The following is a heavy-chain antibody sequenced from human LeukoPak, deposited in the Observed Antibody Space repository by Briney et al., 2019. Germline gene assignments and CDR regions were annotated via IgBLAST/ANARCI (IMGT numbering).Heavy chain of an antibody. CDR3: ARGQVGATLSDY. D-gene: IGHD1-26*01. J-gene: IGHJ4*02. V-gene: IGHV4-34*01. CDR1: GGSFSGYY. CDR2: INHSGST. Sequence: KPSETLSLTCAVYGGSFSGYYWSWIRQPPGKGLEWIGEINHSGSTNYNPSLKSRVTISVDTSKNQFSLKLSSVTAADTAVYYCARGQVGATLSDYWGQGTLVTVSS.